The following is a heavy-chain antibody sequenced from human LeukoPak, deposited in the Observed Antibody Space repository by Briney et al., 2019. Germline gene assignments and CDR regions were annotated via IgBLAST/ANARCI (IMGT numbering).Heavy chain of an antibody. CDR1: QSTFNSYV. J-gene: IGHJ4*02. CDR3: AKVGAGPGSYTHFDY. Sequence: GGSLRLSCAASQSTFNSYVVTWVRQAPGKGLEWVSGISGSGGSTYYADSVKGRFTISRDNSKNTVYLQMNSLRAEDTAVYYCAKVGAGPGSYTHFDYWGQGTLVTVSS. CDR2: ISGSGGST. V-gene: IGHV3-23*01. D-gene: IGHD3-10*01.